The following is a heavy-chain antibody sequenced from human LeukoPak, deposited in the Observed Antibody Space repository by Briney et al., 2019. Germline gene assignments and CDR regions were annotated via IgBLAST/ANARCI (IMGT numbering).Heavy chain of an antibody. V-gene: IGHV4-61*01. CDR1: GGSINSGSYY. CDR2: IYYSGST. J-gene: IGHJ4*02. CDR3: ARHVQQLVQYFDY. D-gene: IGHD6-13*01. Sequence: SETLSLTCTVSGGSINSGSYYWSWIRQPPGKGLEWIGYIYYSGSTNYNPSLKSRVTISVDTSKNQFSLKLSSVTAADTAVYYCARHVQQLVQYFDYWGQGTLVTVSS.